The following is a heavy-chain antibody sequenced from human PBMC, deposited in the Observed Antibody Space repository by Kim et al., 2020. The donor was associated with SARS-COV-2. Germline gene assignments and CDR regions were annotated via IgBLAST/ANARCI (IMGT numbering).Heavy chain of an antibody. CDR1: GGSISSHS. J-gene: IGHJ6*02. CDR3: ARDLGGLNWNNNYYGLDV. Sequence: SETLSLTCSVSGGSISSHSWGWIRQPPGKGLEWIGYIYYSGSPDYNPSLKSRVTISVDSPKNQFSLKLSSVTAADTAVYYCARDLGGLNWNNNYYGLDVWGQGTRVTVSS. V-gene: IGHV4-59*11. CDR2: IYYSGSP. D-gene: IGHD1-1*01.